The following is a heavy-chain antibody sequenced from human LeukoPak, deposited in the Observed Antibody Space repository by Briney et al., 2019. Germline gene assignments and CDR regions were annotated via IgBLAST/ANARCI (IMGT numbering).Heavy chain of an antibody. V-gene: IGHV3-30*02. CDR2: IRYDGTNK. J-gene: IGHJ3*02. CDR1: GFTFSSYW. Sequence: GGSLRLSCAASGFTFSSYWMSWVRQAPGKGLEWVAFIRYDGTNKYYADSVKGRFTISRDNSKNTLYLQMNSLRAEDTAVYYCAKDPMEGGLTPDAFDIWGQGTMVTVSS. D-gene: IGHD3-10*01. CDR3: AKDPMEGGLTPDAFDI.